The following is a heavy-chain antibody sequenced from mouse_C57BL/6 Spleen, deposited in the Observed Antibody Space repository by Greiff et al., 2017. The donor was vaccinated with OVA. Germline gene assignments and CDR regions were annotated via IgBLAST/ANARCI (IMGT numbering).Heavy chain of an antibody. J-gene: IGHJ4*01. V-gene: IGHV5-2*03. Sequence: EVKLVESGGGLVQPGESLKLSCESNEYEFPSHDMSWVRKTPEKRLELVAAINSDGGSTYYPDTMERRFIISRDTTKKTLYLQMSSLNSEDTALYYCARHEYYGSSGNATDDWGQGTSVTVSS. D-gene: IGHD1-1*01. CDR2: INSDGGST. CDR1: EYEFPSHD. CDR3: ARHEYYGSSGNATDD.